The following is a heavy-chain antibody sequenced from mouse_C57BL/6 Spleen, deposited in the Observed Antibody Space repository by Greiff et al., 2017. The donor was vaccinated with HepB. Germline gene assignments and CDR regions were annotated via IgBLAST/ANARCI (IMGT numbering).Heavy chain of an antibody. V-gene: IGHV1-82*01. CDR1: GYAFSSSW. J-gene: IGHJ2*01. Sequence: QVQLKQSGPELVKPGASVKISCKASGYAFSSSWMNWVKQRPGKGLEWIGRIYPGDGDTNYNGKFKGKATLTADTSASTAYMQLSSLTSEDSAVYFCAREVSLTDFYFDDWGQGTTLTVSS. CDR3: AREVSLTDFYFDD. CDR2: IYPGDGDT. D-gene: IGHD4-1*01.